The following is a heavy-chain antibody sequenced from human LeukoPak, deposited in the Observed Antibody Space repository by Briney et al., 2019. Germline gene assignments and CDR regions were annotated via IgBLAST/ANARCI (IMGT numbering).Heavy chain of an antibody. CDR2: IYHSGST. CDR3: ARQVPRGAFDI. CDR1: GGSISSGGYS. D-gene: IGHD1-1*01. Sequence: SETLSLTCAVSGGSISSGGYSWSWTRQPPGKGLEWIGYIYHSGSTYYNPSLKSRVTISVDRSKNQFSLKLSSVTAADTAVYYCARQVPRGAFDIWGQGTMVTVSS. J-gene: IGHJ3*02. V-gene: IGHV4-30-2*01.